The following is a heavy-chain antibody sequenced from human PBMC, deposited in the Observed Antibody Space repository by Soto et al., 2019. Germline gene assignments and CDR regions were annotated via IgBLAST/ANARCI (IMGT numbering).Heavy chain of an antibody. J-gene: IGHJ6*02. CDR3: ARSPSYYGIDV. V-gene: IGHV3-30*04. CDR2: ISYEGSNQ. Sequence: VGSLRLSCAASGFTLRSYAMHWVRQAPGKGLEWVAVISYEGSNQYYADSVKGRFTLTRDNSKKTLDLQMNSLRPDDTAVYYCARSPSYYGIDVWGQGTTVTVSS. CDR1: GFTLRSYA.